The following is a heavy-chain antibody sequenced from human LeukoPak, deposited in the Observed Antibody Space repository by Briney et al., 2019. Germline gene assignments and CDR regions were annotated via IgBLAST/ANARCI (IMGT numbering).Heavy chain of an antibody. CDR3: AELGITMIGGV. V-gene: IGHV3-48*04. CDR1: GFTFTFYG. CDR2: ISSSGSTI. Sequence: GGSLRLSCVASGFTFTFYGMNWVRQAPGKGLEWVSYISSSGSTIYYADSVKGRFTISRDNAKNSLYLQMNSLRAEDTAVYYCAELGITMIGGVWGKGTTVTISS. D-gene: IGHD3-10*02. J-gene: IGHJ6*04.